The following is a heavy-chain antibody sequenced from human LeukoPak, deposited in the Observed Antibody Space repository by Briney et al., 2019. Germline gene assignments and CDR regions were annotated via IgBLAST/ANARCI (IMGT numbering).Heavy chain of an antibody. Sequence: SVKVSCKASGGTFSSYAISWVRQAPGQELEWMGGIIPIFGTANYAQKFQGRVTITADESTSTAYMELSSLRSEDTAVYYCARGGLSQPDNWFDPWGQGTLVTVSS. CDR1: GGTFSSYA. CDR3: ARGGLSQPDNWFDP. D-gene: IGHD1-14*01. CDR2: IIPIFGTA. J-gene: IGHJ5*02. V-gene: IGHV1-69*13.